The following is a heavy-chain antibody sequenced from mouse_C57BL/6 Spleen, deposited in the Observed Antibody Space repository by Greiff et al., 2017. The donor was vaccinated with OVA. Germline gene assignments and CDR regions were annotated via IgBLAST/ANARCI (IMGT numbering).Heavy chain of an antibody. Sequence: EVKLMESGEGLVKPGGSLKLSCAASGFTFSSYAMSWVRQTPEKRLEWVAYISSGGDYIYYADTVKGRFTISRDNARNTLYLQMSSLKSEDTARYYCTRGGLRLPFDYWGQGTTLTVSS. CDR3: TRGGLRLPFDY. CDR2: ISSGGDYI. J-gene: IGHJ2*01. D-gene: IGHD2-4*01. CDR1: GFTFSSYA. V-gene: IGHV5-9-1*02.